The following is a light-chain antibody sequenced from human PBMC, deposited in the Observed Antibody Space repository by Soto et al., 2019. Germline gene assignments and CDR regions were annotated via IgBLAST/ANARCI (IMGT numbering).Light chain of an antibody. V-gene: IGKV1-5*03. CDR1: QSIGNW. J-gene: IGKJ1*01. CDR3: QQYNSYSGT. Sequence: LQMTQSPSTLSASVGDRVTITCRASQSIGNWLAWYQQKPGKAPKLLIYKASSLQSGVPSRFSGSGSGTEFTLTINSLQPDDFASYYCQQYNSYSGTFGQGTKVDIK. CDR2: KAS.